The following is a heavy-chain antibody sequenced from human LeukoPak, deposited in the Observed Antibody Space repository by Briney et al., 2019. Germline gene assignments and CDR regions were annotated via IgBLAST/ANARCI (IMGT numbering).Heavy chain of an antibody. D-gene: IGHD4-17*01. CDR2: IHRNGAT. CDR3: AREREYGDYQY. CDR1: GYSISSGAY. Sequence: KASETLSLTCAVSGYSISSGAYWGWIRQPPGKGLEWIGSIHRNGATYYKPSLKSRVTISVGTSKNQFSLRLSSLTAADTAVYYCAREREYGDYQYWGQGILVTVSS. J-gene: IGHJ4*02. V-gene: IGHV4-38-2*01.